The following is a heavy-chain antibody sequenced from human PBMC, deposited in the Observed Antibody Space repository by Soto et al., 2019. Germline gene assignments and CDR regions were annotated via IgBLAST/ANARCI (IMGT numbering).Heavy chain of an antibody. Sequence: TGGSLRLSCVASGFTFGTYGIHWVRQAPGKGLQWVALISYEGSNTYYADSVRGRFTISRDNSKNTLYLQMNTLRPEDTGLYYCARVTPGNNLYYFSGLDFWGQGTSVTVSS. J-gene: IGHJ6*02. CDR3: ARVTPGNNLYYFSGLDF. CDR1: GFTFGTYG. D-gene: IGHD1-1*01. CDR2: ISYEGSNT. V-gene: IGHV3-30-3*01.